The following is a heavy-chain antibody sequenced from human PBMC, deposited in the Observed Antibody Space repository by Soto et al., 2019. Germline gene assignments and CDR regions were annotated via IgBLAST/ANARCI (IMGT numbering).Heavy chain of an antibody. CDR1: GYTFTNYG. V-gene: IGHV1-18*01. CDR3: ARGGGGDYAFEY. J-gene: IGHJ4*02. D-gene: IGHD4-17*01. Sequence: QVQLMQYGAEVKKPGASVKVSCKASGYTFTNYGFSWVRQAPGQGLEWMGWINAYNGNTNYAQKFQGRVTVTTDTSTSTANMELRSLRSDDTAVYYCARGGGGDYAFEYWGRGTLVTVSS. CDR2: INAYNGNT.